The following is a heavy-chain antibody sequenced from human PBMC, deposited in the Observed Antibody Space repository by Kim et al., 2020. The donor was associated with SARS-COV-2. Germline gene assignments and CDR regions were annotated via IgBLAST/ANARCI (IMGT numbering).Heavy chain of an antibody. J-gene: IGHJ4*02. V-gene: IGHV4-4*07. Sequence: KYNPPLKSRVTMSVDTSKNQFSLKLSSVTAADTAVYYCARDGRVWERFFDYWGQGSLVTVSS. CDR3: ARDGRVWERFFDY. D-gene: IGHD1-26*01.